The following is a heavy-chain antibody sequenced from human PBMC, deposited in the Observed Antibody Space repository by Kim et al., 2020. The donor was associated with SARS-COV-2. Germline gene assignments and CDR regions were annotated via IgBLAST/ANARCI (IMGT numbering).Heavy chain of an antibody. CDR2: INSDGSWT. CDR3: TRGCLTTSCPSDY. V-gene: IGHV3-74*01. D-gene: IGHD2-2*01. CDR1: GFTFRTYW. Sequence: GGSLRLSCAGSGFTFRTYWMHWVRQAPGKGLVWVSNINSDGSWTNYADSVKGRFTISRDNAKNTLYPQMNSLRDEDTAIYYCTRGCLTTSCPSDYWGQGTLVTVSS. J-gene: IGHJ4*02.